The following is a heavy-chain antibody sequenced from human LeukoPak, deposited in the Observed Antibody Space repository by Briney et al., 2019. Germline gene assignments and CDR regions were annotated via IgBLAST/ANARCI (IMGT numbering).Heavy chain of an antibody. Sequence: ASETLSLTCTVSGYSISSGYYWGWIRQPPGKGLEWIGSIYYSGSTYYNPSLKSRVTISVDMSKDQFSLKLSSVTAADTAVYYCARIKGRLSWFDPWGQGTLVTVSS. J-gene: IGHJ5*02. V-gene: IGHV4-38-2*02. CDR2: IYYSGST. CDR3: ARIKGRLSWFDP. CDR1: GYSISSGYY.